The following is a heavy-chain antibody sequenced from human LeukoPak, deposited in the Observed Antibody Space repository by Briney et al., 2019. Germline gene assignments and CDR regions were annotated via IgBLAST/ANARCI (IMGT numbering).Heavy chain of an antibody. J-gene: IGHJ4*02. CDR3: ARDPSGPPDY. Sequence: GGSMRLSCAASGFTFSNYGMHWVRQAPGKGLEWVAVISYDGSNKYYVDSVEGRFTISGDNSKNTLFLQMNSLRVEDTGVYYCARDPSGPPDYWGQGTLVTVSS. CDR1: GFTFSNYG. V-gene: IGHV3-30*03. D-gene: IGHD2-8*02. CDR2: ISYDGSNK.